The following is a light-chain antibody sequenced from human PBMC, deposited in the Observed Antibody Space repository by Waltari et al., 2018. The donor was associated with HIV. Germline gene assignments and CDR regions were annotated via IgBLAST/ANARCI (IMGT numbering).Light chain of an antibody. V-gene: IGLV1-44*01. Sequence: QSVLTQPPSASGTPGQSVSISCSGSNSNIGINAVNWFQQLPETAPKLLIFSTNYRPSGVPDRFSASKSGTSASLAISGLRSEDEADYYCATWDDSLNAYIFGTGTTVTVL. CDR2: STN. CDR3: ATWDDSLNAYI. J-gene: IGLJ1*01. CDR1: NSNIGINA.